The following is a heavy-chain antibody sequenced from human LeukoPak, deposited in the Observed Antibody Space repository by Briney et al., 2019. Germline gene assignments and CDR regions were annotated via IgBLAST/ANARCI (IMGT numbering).Heavy chain of an antibody. V-gene: IGHV5-51*01. D-gene: IGHD3-22*01. CDR1: GYSFTNYW. J-gene: IGHJ4*02. CDR3: ARRDSSGRGSFDY. CDR2: IYPGDSDT. Sequence: GASLKISLKGSGYSFTNYWIGWVRPMPGKGLEGMGIIYPGDSDTRHSPSFQGQVTISVDKSISTAYLQWSSLKASDTAMYYCARRDSSGRGSFDYWGQGTLVTVSS.